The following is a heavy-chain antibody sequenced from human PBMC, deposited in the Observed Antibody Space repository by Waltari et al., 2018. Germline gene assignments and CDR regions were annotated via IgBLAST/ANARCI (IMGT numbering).Heavy chain of an antibody. V-gene: IGHV3-53*02. CDR2: VNSAGNS. CDR3: VREAYLAAGFDF. Sequence: EVQLVETGGGFIQPGGSLRVSCAASGFVVSGNFMHWVRQAPGKGPEWVSLVNSAGNSFYADAVKGRFTISRDTSKNTLYLQMNSLRVEDTAMYYCVREAYLAAGFDFWGQGTPVTVSS. CDR1: GFVVSGNF. J-gene: IGHJ4*02. D-gene: IGHD6-25*01.